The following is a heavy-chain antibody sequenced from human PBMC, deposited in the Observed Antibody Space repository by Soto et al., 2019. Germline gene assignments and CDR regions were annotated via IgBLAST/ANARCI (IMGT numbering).Heavy chain of an antibody. J-gene: IGHJ6*02. D-gene: IGHD6-13*01. CDR1: RFTFSSYT. Sequence: QVQLVESGGGVVQPGKSLRLSCAASRFTFSSYTMDWVRQAPGKGLEWVAVISHDGSEKYYGDSVKGRFTISRDNPKNTVYLQMNSLRPEDTAVYYCARAAAYFYHYYYAMDVWGQGTAVTVS. V-gene: IGHV3-30-3*01. CDR3: ARAAAYFYHYYYAMDV. CDR2: ISHDGSEK.